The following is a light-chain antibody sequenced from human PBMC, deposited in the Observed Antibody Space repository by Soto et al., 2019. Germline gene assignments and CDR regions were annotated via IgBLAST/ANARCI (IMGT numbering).Light chain of an antibody. CDR3: AACDGSLQTGV. V-gene: IGLV1-44*01. J-gene: IGLJ3*02. Sequence: QSVLTQPPSASGTPGQRVTISCSGSSSNIGSNIVNWYQQLPGTAPKILIYTNNQRPSGVPDRFSDSKSGTSASLAISGLQSEDEADYYCAACDGSLQTGVFGGGTKVTVL. CDR2: TNN. CDR1: SSNIGSNI.